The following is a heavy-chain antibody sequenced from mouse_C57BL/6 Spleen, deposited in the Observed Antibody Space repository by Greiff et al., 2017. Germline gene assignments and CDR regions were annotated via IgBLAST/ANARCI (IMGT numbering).Heavy chain of an antibody. CDR2: IWSDGST. CDR3: ARSPYYYGSSPLYAMDY. Sequence: QVQLQQSGPGLVAPSQSLSITCTVSGFSLTSYGVHWVRQPPGKGLEWLVVIWSDGSTTYNSALKSRLSISKDNSKSQVFLKMNSLQTDDTAMYYWARSPYYYGSSPLYAMDYWGQGTSVTVSS. D-gene: IGHD1-1*01. CDR1: GFSLTSYG. V-gene: IGHV2-6*03. J-gene: IGHJ4*01.